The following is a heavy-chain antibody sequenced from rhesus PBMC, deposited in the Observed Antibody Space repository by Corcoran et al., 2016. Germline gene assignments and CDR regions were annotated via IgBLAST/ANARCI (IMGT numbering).Heavy chain of an antibody. CDR3: ARDAGSDHGLDS. Sequence: QVQLQESGPGLVKPAETLSLTCAGPGGSISDRYHWRWSRQPPGKGREWIGYIYGSGGSTYYNPSLKSRVTISTDTSKNQFSLKLSSVTAADTAVYYCARDAGSDHGLDSWGQGVVVTVSS. J-gene: IGHJ6*01. D-gene: IGHD3-22*01. V-gene: IGHV4-106*01. CDR2: IYGSGGST. CDR1: GGSISDRYH.